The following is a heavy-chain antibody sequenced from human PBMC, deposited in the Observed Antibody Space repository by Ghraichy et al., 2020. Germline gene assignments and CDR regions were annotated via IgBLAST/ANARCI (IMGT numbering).Heavy chain of an antibody. CDR2: IRQDGGVK. D-gene: IGHD2-2*01. V-gene: IGHV3-7*01. CDR1: GFTFSNYW. Sequence: GGSLRLSCAASGFTFSNYWMTWVRQAPGKGLEWVANIRQDGGVKKYLDSVKGRFTISRDNAKNSLYLEMNSLRAEDTAVYYCARTTSSTCYEYWGQGTLVTVSS. J-gene: IGHJ4*02. CDR3: ARTTSSTCYEY.